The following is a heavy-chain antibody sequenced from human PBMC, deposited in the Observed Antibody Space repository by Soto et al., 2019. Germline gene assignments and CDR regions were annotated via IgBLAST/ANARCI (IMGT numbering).Heavy chain of an antibody. CDR3: ARDGYCSGGSCLDGMDV. V-gene: IGHV3-30-3*01. J-gene: IGHJ6*02. D-gene: IGHD2-15*01. Sequence: PGGSLRLSCGVSGLTLSRYPMHWVRQAPGKGLEWVALISSDGSAKNYADSVKGRFTISRDDSLYLQMTSLRGEDTAVYYCARDGYCSGGSCLDGMDVWGQGTTVTVSS. CDR1: GLTLSRYP. CDR2: ISSDGSAK.